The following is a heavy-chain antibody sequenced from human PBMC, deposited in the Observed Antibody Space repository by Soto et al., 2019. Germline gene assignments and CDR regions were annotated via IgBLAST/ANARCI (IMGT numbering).Heavy chain of an antibody. J-gene: IGHJ6*03. V-gene: IGHV1-18*01. CDR3: ARDVIPPKDRPKTYYYYMDV. D-gene: IGHD3-16*02. Sequence: GASVKVSCKASGYTFTSYGISWVRQAPGQGLEWMGWISAYNGNTNYAQKLQGRVTMTTDTSTSTAYMELRSLRSDDTAVYYCARDVIPPKDRPKTYYYYMDVWGKGTTVTVSS. CDR1: GYTFTSYG. CDR2: ISAYNGNT.